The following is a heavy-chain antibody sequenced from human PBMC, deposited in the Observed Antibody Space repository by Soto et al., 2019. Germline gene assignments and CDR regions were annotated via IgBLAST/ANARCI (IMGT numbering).Heavy chain of an antibody. V-gene: IGHV3-11*01. CDR3: ARDPIAAAGKYYYYGMDV. D-gene: IGHD6-13*01. CDR2: ISSSGSTI. CDR1: GFTFSDYY. J-gene: IGHJ6*02. Sequence: VGSLRLSCAASGFTFSDYYMSWIRQAPGKGLEWVSYISSSGSTIYYADSVKGRFTISRDNAKNSLYLQMNSLRAEDTAVYYCARDPIAAAGKYYYYGMDVWGQGTTVTVSS.